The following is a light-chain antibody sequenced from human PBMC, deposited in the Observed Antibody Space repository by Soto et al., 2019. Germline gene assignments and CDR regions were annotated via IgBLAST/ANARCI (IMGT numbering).Light chain of an antibody. CDR1: QRVSNF. CDR2: HAS. CDR3: QQHINRLS. J-gene: IGKJ4*01. Sequence: EIVLTQSPATLSLSPGERATLSCRASQRVSNFLAWYQQKPGQAPRLLIYHASNRATGIPARFSGSGSGTDFTLTISTLEPEDFAVYYCQQHINRLSFGGGTKVEIK. V-gene: IGKV3-11*01.